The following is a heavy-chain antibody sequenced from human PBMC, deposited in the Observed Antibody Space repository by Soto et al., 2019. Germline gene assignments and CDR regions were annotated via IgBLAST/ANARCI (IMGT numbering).Heavy chain of an antibody. CDR3: ARGGIPPSGYGIAYAMDV. V-gene: IGHV4-39*01. CDR2: IYYSGST. J-gene: IGHJ6*02. CDR1: GVSISGSRYY. Sequence: SETLSLTCTVSGVSISGSRYYWGWIRQPPGRGLEWIGNIYYSGSTYYTPALKSRVTLSVDTSKNQFSLNLSSVTAADTAVYYCARGGIPPSGYGIAYAMDVWGQGTTVTVSS. D-gene: IGHD1-26*01.